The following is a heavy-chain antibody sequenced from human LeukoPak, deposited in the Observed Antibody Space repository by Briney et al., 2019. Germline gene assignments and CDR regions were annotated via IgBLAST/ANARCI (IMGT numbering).Heavy chain of an antibody. CDR3: ASGAYRRPVRY. CDR1: GGSFSGYY. D-gene: IGHD3-16*01. CDR2: INHSGST. J-gene: IGHJ4*02. V-gene: IGHV4-34*01. Sequence: SETLSLTCAVYGGSFSGYYWSWIRQPPGKGLEWIGEINHSGSTNYNPSLKSRVNISVDTSKHQFSLKLSSVTAADTAVYYCASGAYRRPVRYWGQGTLVTVSS.